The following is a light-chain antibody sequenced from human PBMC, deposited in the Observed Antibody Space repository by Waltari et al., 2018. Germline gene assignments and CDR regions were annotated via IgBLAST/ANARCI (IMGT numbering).Light chain of an antibody. CDR1: HNIDNY. CDR3: QQTFSTPPQMYT. V-gene: IGKV1-39*01. Sequence: DIQLTQSPSSLSASVGDRVTIICRSGHNIDNYLNWYQQKAGKAPKLLIYAASNLQGGVSSRFSGSGSGTEFTLSISHLQPEDFATYYCQQTFSTPPQMYTFGQGTKLDIK. CDR2: AAS. J-gene: IGKJ2*01.